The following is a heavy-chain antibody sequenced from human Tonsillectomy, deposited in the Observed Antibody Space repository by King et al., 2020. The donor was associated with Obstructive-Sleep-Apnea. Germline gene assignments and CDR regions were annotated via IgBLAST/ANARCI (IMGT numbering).Heavy chain of an antibody. D-gene: IGHD2-15*01. J-gene: IGHJ6*02. V-gene: IGHV3-30*01. CDR2: ISYDGSET. Sequence: VQLVESGGGVVQPGRSLRLSCAASGFPFNTFAMHWVRQAPGKGLEWVAVISYDGSETYYADSVKGRFTISRDISNNTLYLQVNSLRPEDTAVYYCARDKVADSFLMVEASTYYYGMDVWGQGTTVTVSS. CDR1: GFPFNTFA. CDR3: ARDKVADSFLMVEASTYYYGMDV.